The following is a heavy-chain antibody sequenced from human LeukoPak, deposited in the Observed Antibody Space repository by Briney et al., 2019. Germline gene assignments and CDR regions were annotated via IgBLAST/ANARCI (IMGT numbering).Heavy chain of an antibody. CDR3: ARRGYKSSGWYPKNDAFDI. Sequence: PSETLSLTCTVSGGSISSYYWSWIRQPPGKGLEWIGYIYYSGSTNYNPSLKSRVTISVDTSKNQFSLKLSSVTAADTAVYYCARRGYKSSGWYPKNDAFDIWGQGTMVTVSS. V-gene: IGHV4-59*08. CDR1: GGSISSYY. CDR2: IYYSGST. D-gene: IGHD6-19*01. J-gene: IGHJ3*02.